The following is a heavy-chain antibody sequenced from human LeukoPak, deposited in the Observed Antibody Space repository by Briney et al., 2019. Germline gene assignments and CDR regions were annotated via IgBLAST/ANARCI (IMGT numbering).Heavy chain of an antibody. CDR2: ISYDGTKI. D-gene: IGHD4-23*01. CDR1: GFSFSTHK. J-gene: IGHJ1*01. CDR3: ARDSVKLPGISYFGG. V-gene: IGHV3-30-3*01. Sequence: GGSLRLSCAASGFSFSTHKMNWVRQAPGKGLEWVAVISYDGTKIYYADSAKGRFTISRDNSKNMVYLQMNSLRAEDTALYYCARDSVKLPGISYFGGWGQGTLVTVCS.